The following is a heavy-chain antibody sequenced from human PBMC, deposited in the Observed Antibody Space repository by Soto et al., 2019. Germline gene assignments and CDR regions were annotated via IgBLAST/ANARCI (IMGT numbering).Heavy chain of an antibody. Sequence: EVRLEESGGGLVQPGGSLRLSCAASGFTFDSYWMYWVRQAPGKGLVWVSRVNSDGSITTYADSVKGRFTISRDNAKNTLSLLMNSLRVEDTAVYYCATSKGAVVISPYFFDYWGQGALVTVSS. CDR2: VNSDGSIT. CDR3: ATSKGAVVISPYFFDY. D-gene: IGHD2-21*01. V-gene: IGHV3-74*01. J-gene: IGHJ4*02. CDR1: GFTFDSYW.